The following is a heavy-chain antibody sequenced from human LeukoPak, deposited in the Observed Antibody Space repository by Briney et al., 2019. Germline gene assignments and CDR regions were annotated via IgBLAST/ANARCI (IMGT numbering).Heavy chain of an antibody. V-gene: IGHV3-30*02. Sequence: GGSLSLSYAASGFTFTDHVMHWVRQAPGKGLEWVALIRYDGTKKYFADSVKGRFTISRDNSKNTLFLQMNSLRAEDTAVYYCAREGSGDFDIWGQGTMVTVSS. CDR2: IRYDGTKK. CDR3: AREGSGDFDI. CDR1: GFTFTDHV. J-gene: IGHJ3*02. D-gene: IGHD3-10*01.